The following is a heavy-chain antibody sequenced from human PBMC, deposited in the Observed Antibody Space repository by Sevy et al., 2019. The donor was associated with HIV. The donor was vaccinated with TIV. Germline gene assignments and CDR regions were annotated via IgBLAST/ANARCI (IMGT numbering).Heavy chain of an antibody. D-gene: IGHD6-19*01. Sequence: SETLSLTCTVSGGSISSSSYYWGWIRQPPGKGLEWNGSIYYSGSTNYNPSLKSRVTISVDTSKNQFSLKLSSVTDADTAVYYCARMGIAVAGSYTFDYWGQGTLVTVSS. J-gene: IGHJ4*02. CDR1: GGSISSSSYY. CDR2: IYYSGST. CDR3: ARMGIAVAGSYTFDY. V-gene: IGHV4-39*01.